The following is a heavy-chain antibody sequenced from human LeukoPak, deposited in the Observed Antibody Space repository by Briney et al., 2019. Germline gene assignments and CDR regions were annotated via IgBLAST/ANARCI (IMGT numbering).Heavy chain of an antibody. CDR1: GYSFTSYW. Sequence: GESLKISCKGSGYSFTSYWIGWVRQMPGKGLEWMGIIYPGDSDTRYSPSFQGQVTISADKSISTAYLQWSSLKASDTAMYYCARLRVMVRGGGGMGVWGKGTTVTVSS. V-gene: IGHV5-51*01. CDR2: IYPGDSDT. D-gene: IGHD3-10*01. CDR3: ARLRVMVRGGGGMGV. J-gene: IGHJ6*04.